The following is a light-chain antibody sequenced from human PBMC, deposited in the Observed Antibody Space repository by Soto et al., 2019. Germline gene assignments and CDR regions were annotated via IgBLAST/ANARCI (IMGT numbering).Light chain of an antibody. J-gene: IGKJ2*01. CDR2: GAS. CDR3: QQYGNSIYT. CDR1: QSVSSTY. V-gene: IGKV3-20*01. Sequence: EIVLTQSPGTLSLSPGERATLSCRASQSVSSTYLAWYQQKPGQAPRLLIYGASSWATGIPDRFSGSGSGTDFTITISRLEPEDFAVYYCQQYGNSIYTFGQGTKLEIK.